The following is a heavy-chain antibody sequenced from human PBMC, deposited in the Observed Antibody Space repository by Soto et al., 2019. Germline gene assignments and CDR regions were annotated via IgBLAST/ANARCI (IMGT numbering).Heavy chain of an antibody. Sequence: QVQLVESGGDIVQPGRSLRLSCVASGFTFSSYAMHWVRQAPGKGLKWVAIIWYDGSNKYYADSVKGRFTISRDNPKNTLYLDMSSLRAEDTGTSYCARGALSARPDIWGQGTLVTFSS. CDR1: GFTFSSYA. V-gene: IGHV3-33*01. CDR3: ARGALSARPDI. J-gene: IGHJ1*01. D-gene: IGHD6-6*01. CDR2: IWYDGSNK.